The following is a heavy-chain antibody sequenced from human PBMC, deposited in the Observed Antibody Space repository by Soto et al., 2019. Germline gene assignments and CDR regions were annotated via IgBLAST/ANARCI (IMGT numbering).Heavy chain of an antibody. CDR2: ISSRSTYT. V-gene: IGHV3-21*02. J-gene: IGHJ4*02. CDR3: QGYCSGSDCGSGRDY. Sequence: ELQLAESGGGLVKPGGSLRLSCAASGFAFSGHSMNWIRQAPGKGLEWVSSISSRSTYTYYADSVKGRFTISRDNVNKSMFLQMNSVRVDDTAFYYCQGYCSGSDCGSGRDYWGQGTLVMVSS. CDR1: GFAFSGHS. D-gene: IGHD2-15*01.